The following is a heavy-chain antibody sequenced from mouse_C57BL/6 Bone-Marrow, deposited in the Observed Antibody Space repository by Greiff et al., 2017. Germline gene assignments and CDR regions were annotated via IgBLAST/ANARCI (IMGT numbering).Heavy chain of an antibody. CDR2: IWSGGST. CDR3: ARAYDYLNYYAMDY. Sequence: VQLQESGTGLVQPSQSLSITCTVSGFSLTSYGVHWVRQSPGKGLEWLGVIWSGGSTDYNAAFISRLSISKDNSKSQVFFKMNSLQADDTAIYYCARAYDYLNYYAMDYWGQGTSVTVSS. J-gene: IGHJ4*01. D-gene: IGHD2-4*01. V-gene: IGHV2-2*01. CDR1: GFSLTSYG.